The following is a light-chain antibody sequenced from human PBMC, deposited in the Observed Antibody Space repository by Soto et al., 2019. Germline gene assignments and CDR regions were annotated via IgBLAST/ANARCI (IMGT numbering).Light chain of an antibody. J-gene: IGLJ1*01. CDR1: SSDVGGYNY. V-gene: IGLV2-14*01. Sequence: QSVLAQPASVSGSPGRSITISCTGTSSDVGGYNYVSWYQQHPGKAPKLMVYEVSNRPSGVSNRFSGSKSGNTASLTISGLQAEDEADYYCSSYTSSSTLPFVFGTGTKVTVL. CDR3: SSYTSSSTLPFV. CDR2: EVS.